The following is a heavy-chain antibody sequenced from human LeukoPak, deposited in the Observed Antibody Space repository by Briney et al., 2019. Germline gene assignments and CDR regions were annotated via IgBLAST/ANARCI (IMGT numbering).Heavy chain of an antibody. CDR1: GGSISSYY. J-gene: IGHJ3*02. Sequence: SETLSLTCTVSGGSISSYYWSWIRQPAGKGLEWIGRIYTSGSTNYNPSLKSRVTMSVDTSKNQFSLKLNSVTAADTAVYYCAREKGLSTVTYDKAFDIWGQGTMVTVSS. CDR3: AREKGLSTVTYDKAFDI. V-gene: IGHV4-4*07. D-gene: IGHD4-17*01. CDR2: IYTSGST.